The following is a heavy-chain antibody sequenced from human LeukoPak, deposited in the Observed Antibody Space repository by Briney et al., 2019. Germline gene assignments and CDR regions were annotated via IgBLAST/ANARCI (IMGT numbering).Heavy chain of an antibody. D-gene: IGHD6-19*01. V-gene: IGHV3-21*01. CDR2: ISSSSSYI. CDR3: ARDGERYSSGWFDY. CDR1: GFTFSSYS. J-gene: IGHJ4*02. Sequence: GGSLRLSCAASGFTFSSYSMIWVRQAPGKGLEWVSSISSSSSYIYYADSVKGRFTISRDNAKNSLYLQMNSLRAEDTAVYYCARDGERYSSGWFDYWGQGTLVTVSS.